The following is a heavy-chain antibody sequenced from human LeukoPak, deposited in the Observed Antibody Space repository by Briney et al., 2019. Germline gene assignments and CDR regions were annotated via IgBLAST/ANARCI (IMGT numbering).Heavy chain of an antibody. CDR3: ARGGLSPPPGGFDY. D-gene: IGHD2-8*01. CDR2: INHSGST. V-gene: IGHV4-34*01. Sequence: SETLSLTCAVYGGSFSGYYWSWIRQPPGKGLERIGEINHSGSTNYNPSLKSRVTISVDTSKNQFSLKLSSVTAADTAVYYCARGGLSPPPGGFDYWGQGTLVTVSS. CDR1: GGSFSGYY. J-gene: IGHJ4*02.